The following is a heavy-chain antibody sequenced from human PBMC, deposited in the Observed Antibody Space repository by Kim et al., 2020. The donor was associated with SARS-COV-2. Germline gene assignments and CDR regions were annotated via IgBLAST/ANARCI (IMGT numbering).Heavy chain of an antibody. CDR2: ISNSGTST. V-gene: IGHV3-23*01. Sequence: GGYLRLSCAASGFTFSSYSMSWVRRAPGKGLECFSSISNSGTSTYYADSVRGRFTISRDNSKNTLYLQMNSLSAEDTAVYYCAKEDLSGSSFDYWGQGTLVTVSS. CDR1: GFTFSSYS. CDR3: AKEDLSGSSFDY. J-gene: IGHJ4*02. D-gene: IGHD1-26*01.